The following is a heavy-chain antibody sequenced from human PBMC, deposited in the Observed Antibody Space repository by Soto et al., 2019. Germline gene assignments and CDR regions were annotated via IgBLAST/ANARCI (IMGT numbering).Heavy chain of an antibody. J-gene: IGHJ6*02. CDR2: ISGSGDNT. D-gene: IGHD2-2*01. V-gene: IGHV3-23*04. CDR1: GFTFSTYA. Sequence: VQLVESGGGVVQPGRSLRLSCAASGFTFSTYAMTWVRQAPGKGLEWVSGISGSGDNTYYADSVKGRFTISRDNSKNTLFLQMNSLRAEDTAVYYCATRRDASYYYYGMDVWGQGTTVTVSS. CDR3: ATRRDASYYYYGMDV.